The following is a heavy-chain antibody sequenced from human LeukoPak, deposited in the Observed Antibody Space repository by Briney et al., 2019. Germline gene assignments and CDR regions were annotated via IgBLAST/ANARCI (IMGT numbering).Heavy chain of an antibody. Sequence: SETLSLTCAVSGGSISSGGYSWSWIRQPPGKGLEWIGYIYHSGSTYYNPSLKSRVTISVDRSKNQFSLKLSSVTAADTAVYYCARDKHPSGGMDVWGQGTTVTVSS. J-gene: IGHJ6*02. CDR1: GGSISSGGYS. D-gene: IGHD3-10*01. V-gene: IGHV4-30-2*01. CDR2: IYHSGST. CDR3: ARDKHPSGGMDV.